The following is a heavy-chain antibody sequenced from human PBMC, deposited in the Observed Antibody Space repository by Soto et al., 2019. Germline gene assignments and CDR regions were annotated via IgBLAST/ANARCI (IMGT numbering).Heavy chain of an antibody. J-gene: IGHJ5*01. V-gene: IGHV3-30*18. CDR1: GLTFSSYA. Sequence: GGSLRLSCAASGLTFSSYAIHWVRQAPGKGLEWVADVSFDGSHKTYAVPVRGRFTISRDNSKKTVYLQMNSLRAEDTALYYCAKLGDAVSGYFDFWGKGTQVTVSS. D-gene: IGHD3-3*01. CDR2: VSFDGSHK. CDR3: AKLGDAVSGYFDF.